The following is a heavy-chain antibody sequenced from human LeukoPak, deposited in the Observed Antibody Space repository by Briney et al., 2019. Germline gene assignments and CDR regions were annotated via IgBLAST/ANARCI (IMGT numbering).Heavy chain of an antibody. CDR3: ARGASMIVVVPYYFDY. Sequence: PSETLSLTCAVYGGSFSGYYWSWIRQPPRKGLEWIGEINHSGSTNYNPSLKSRVTMSVDTSKNQFSLKLSSVTAADTAVYYCARGASMIVVVPYYFDYWGQGTLVTVSS. D-gene: IGHD3-22*01. V-gene: IGHV4-34*01. J-gene: IGHJ4*02. CDR2: INHSGST. CDR1: GGSFSGYY.